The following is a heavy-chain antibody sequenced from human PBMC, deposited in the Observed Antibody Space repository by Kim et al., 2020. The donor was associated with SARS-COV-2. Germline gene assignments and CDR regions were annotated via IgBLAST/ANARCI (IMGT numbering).Heavy chain of an antibody. CDR1: GFTFSSYN. D-gene: IGHD3-10*01. CDR3: VLYGSGGTY. Sequence: GGSLRLSCAASGFTFSSYNLNWVRQAPGKGLEWVSDISSGSKTRHYADSVKGRFTISRDNAKNSLYLQMNSLRDEDTAVYYCVLYGSGGTYWGQGTLVTV. CDR2: ISSGSKTR. J-gene: IGHJ4*02. V-gene: IGHV3-48*02.